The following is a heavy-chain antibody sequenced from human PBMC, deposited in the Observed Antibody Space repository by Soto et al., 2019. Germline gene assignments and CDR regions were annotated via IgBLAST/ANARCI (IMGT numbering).Heavy chain of an antibody. CDR3: ARGNGMILAVQGDAPHKKYLDS. CDR1: GGSFSGHY. Sequence: PSETLSLTCAVYGGSFSGHYWSWIRQPPGKGLEWIGEINHSGSINYNPSRKSRVTISVDTSKNQFSLKLRSVTAADTAIYYCARGNGMILAVQGDAPHKKYLDSWSQGTLVTVS. V-gene: IGHV4-34*01. CDR2: INHSGSI. D-gene: IGHD3-22*01. J-gene: IGHJ4*02.